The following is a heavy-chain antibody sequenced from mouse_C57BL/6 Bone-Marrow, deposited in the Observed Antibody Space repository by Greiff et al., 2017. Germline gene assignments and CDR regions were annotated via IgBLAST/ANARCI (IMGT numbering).Heavy chain of an antibody. V-gene: IGHV5-12*01. CDR3: ARHLYAMDY. CDR1: GFTFSDYY. Sequence: EVMLVESGGGLVQPGGSLKLSCAASGFTFSDYYMYWVRQTPEKRLEWVAYISNGGGSTYYPDTVKGRFTISRDNAKNTLYLQMSRLKSEDTAKYYCARHLYAMDYWGQGTSVTVSS. CDR2: ISNGGGST. J-gene: IGHJ4*01.